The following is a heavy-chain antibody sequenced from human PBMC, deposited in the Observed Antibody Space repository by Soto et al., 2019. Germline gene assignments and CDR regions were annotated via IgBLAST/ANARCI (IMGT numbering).Heavy chain of an antibody. J-gene: IGHJ6*03. CDR2: INSDGSVS. D-gene: IGHD2-15*01. CDR3: ARGDCVGGTCYSLAGSFYYYMHV. CDR1: GFTFTNYW. Sequence: EVKLVESGGGLVQPGGSLRLSCAASGFTFTNYWMYWVRQAPGKGLVRVSRINSDGSVSSYADSVKGRLTISRDNVKNTLYLQMNSLRAEDTAVYYCARGDCVGGTCYSLAGSFYYYMHVWGKGTTVTVFS. V-gene: IGHV3-74*01.